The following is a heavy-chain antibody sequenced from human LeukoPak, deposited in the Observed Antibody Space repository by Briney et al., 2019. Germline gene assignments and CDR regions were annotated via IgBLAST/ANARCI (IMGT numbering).Heavy chain of an antibody. CDR3: AREGYEYPGYPFDY. CDR2: IYSGGAT. J-gene: IGHJ4*02. D-gene: IGHD2/OR15-2a*01. Sequence: PGGSLRLSCAASGFTVSSNYMSWVRQAPGKGLEWVSVIYSGGATNYADSVKGRFTISRDNSKNTLYLQMNSLRDEDTAMYYCAREGYEYPGYPFDYWGQGTLVTVSS. V-gene: IGHV3-53*01. CDR1: GFTVSSNY.